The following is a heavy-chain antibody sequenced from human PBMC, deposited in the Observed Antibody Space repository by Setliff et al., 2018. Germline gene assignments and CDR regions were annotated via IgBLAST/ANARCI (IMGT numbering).Heavy chain of an antibody. J-gene: IGHJ3*01. Sequence: PGGSLRLSCAASGFTFRSYEMNWVRQTPGKGLEWVSSISDSSIYIYYVDSVKGRFTISRDNAQNSLYLQMDSLRAEDTAVYYCARSPANGGHDAFDVWGQGAMVTVSS. CDR2: ISDSSIYI. D-gene: IGHD6-25*01. V-gene: IGHV3-21*01. CDR1: GFTFRSYE. CDR3: ARSPANGGHDAFDV.